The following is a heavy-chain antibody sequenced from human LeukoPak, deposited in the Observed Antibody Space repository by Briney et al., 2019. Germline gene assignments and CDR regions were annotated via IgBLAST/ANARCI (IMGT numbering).Heavy chain of an antibody. J-gene: IGHJ5*02. CDR2: INAGNGNT. CDR3: ARMVKGAVAGTIWFDP. CDR1: GYTFTSYA. D-gene: IGHD6-19*01. V-gene: IGHV1-3*01. Sequence: ASVKVSCKASGYTFTSYAMHWVRQAPGQRLEWMGWINAGNGNTKYSQEFQGRVTITRDTSASTAYMELRSLRSDDTAVYYCARMVKGAVAGTIWFDPWGQGTLVTVSS.